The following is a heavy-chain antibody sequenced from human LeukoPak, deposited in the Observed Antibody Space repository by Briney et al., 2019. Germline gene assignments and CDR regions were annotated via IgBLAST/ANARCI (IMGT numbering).Heavy chain of an antibody. CDR1: GFIVSSKY. CDR3: TRSRYLDWGGAFDM. CDR2: IYSGGST. J-gene: IGHJ3*02. V-gene: IGHV3-66*01. Sequence: GGSLRLSCAASGFIVSSKYMTWVRQAPGKGLEWVSVIYSGGSTYYADSVKGRFTISRDDSKNTVYLQLNSLRGEDTAIYYCTRSRYLDWGGAFDMWGQGTMVTVSS. D-gene: IGHD3-9*01.